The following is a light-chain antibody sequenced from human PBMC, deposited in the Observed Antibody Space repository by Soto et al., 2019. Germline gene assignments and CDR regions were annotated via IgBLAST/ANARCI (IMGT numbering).Light chain of an antibody. CDR3: QQRSNWPPYT. V-gene: IGKV3-11*01. J-gene: IGKJ2*01. Sequence: EIVMTQSPATLSLSPGERATFSCRASQSVSSDLAWYQQKPGQAPRLLMYDASSRATGISDRFSGSGSGTDFTLTISSLEPEDVAVYYCQQRSNWPPYTFGQGTKVDIK. CDR1: QSVSSD. CDR2: DAS.